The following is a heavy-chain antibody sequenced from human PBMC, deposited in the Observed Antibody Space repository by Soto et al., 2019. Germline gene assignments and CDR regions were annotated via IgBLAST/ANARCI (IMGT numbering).Heavy chain of an antibody. J-gene: IGHJ5*02. CDR1: GFTFSSYA. D-gene: IGHD6-19*01. Sequence: PGGSLRLSCAASGFTFSSYAMHWVRQAPGKGLEWVAVISYDGSNKYYADSVKGRFTISRDNSKNTLYLQMNSLRAEDTAVYYCASHAYGSAVAGTGWFDPWGQGTLVTVSS. CDR3: ASHAYGSAVAGTGWFDP. V-gene: IGHV3-30-3*01. CDR2: ISYDGSNK.